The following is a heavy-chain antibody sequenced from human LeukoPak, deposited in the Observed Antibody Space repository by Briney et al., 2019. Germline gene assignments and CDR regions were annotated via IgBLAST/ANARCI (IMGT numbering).Heavy chain of an antibody. J-gene: IGHJ3*02. CDR3: ARAEGYYDSSGNDAFDI. CDR2: IWYDGSNK. D-gene: IGHD3-22*01. Sequence: GRSLRLSCAASGFTFSSYGMHWVRQAPGKGLEWVAVIWYDGSNKCYADSVKGRFTISRDNSKNTLYLQMNSLRAEDTAVYYCARAEGYYDSSGNDAFDIWGQGTMVTVSS. V-gene: IGHV3-33*01. CDR1: GFTFSSYG.